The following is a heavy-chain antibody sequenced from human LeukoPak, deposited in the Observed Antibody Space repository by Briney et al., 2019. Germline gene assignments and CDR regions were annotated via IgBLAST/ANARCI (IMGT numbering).Heavy chain of an antibody. D-gene: IGHD1-1*01. CDR1: GGTRSDRS. Sequence: SETLSLTCTVSGGTRSDRSWNWIGQPPGKGLEWIGYMHYSGSTDYNPALKSRVTISINTSKKQFSLNLRSVTDADTAVYYCARCPSWKAGVFEVWGQGTMVTVSS. J-gene: IGHJ3*01. CDR2: MHYSGST. CDR3: ARCPSWKAGVFEV. V-gene: IGHV4-59*11.